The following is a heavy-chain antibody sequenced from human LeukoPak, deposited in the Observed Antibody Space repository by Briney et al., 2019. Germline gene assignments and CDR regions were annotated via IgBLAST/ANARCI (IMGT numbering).Heavy chain of an antibody. Sequence: GGSLRLSCAASGFTFSSYSMNWVRQAPGKGLEWVSYISSSSSTIYYADSVKGRFTISRDNAKNSLHLQMNSQRAEDTAVYYCARGITMVRGVTTPVYYFDYWGQGTLVTVSS. CDR2: ISSSSSTI. J-gene: IGHJ4*02. CDR1: GFTFSSYS. CDR3: ARGITMVRGVTTPVYYFDY. V-gene: IGHV3-48*01. D-gene: IGHD3-10*01.